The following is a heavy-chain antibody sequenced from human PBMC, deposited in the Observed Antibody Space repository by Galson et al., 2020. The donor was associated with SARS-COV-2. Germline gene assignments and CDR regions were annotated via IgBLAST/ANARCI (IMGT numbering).Heavy chain of an antibody. J-gene: IGHJ4*02. CDR1: GFTFSSYE. D-gene: IGHD6-13*01. CDR3: ARESIAAAGRAFDY. CDR2: ISSSGSTI. Sequence: GGSLRLSCAASGFTFSSYEMNWVRQAPGKGLEWVSYISSSGSTIYYADSVKGRLTISRDNAKNSLYLQMNSLRAEDTAVYYCARESIAAAGRAFDYWGQGTLVTVSS. V-gene: IGHV3-48*03.